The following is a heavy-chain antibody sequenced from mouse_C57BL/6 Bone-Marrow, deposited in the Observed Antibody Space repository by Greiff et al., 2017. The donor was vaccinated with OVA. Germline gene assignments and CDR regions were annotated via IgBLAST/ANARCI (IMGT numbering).Heavy chain of an antibody. J-gene: IGHJ4*01. CDR2: ISSGGDYI. CDR1: GFTFSSYA. V-gene: IGHV5-9-1*02. Sequence: EVQRVESGEGLVKPGGSLKLSCAASGFTFSSYAMSWVRQTPEKRLEWVAYISSGGDYIYYADTVKGRFTISRDNARNTLYLQMSSVKSEDKDMYYCTRLLDAMDYWGQGTSVTVSS. D-gene: IGHD2-1*01. CDR3: TRLLDAMDY.